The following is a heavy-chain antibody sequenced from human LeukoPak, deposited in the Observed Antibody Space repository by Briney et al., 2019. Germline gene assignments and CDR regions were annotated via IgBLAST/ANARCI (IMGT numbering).Heavy chain of an antibody. CDR3: ARDYNWNPPDY. D-gene: IGHD1-1*01. V-gene: IGHV3-74*01. J-gene: IGHJ4*02. Sequence: GGSLRLSCAASGFTFSSHWMHWVRQAPGKGLVWVSRINSEGSITTYADSAQGRFTISRDNAKNTLYLQMNSLRVGDTAVYYCARDYNWNPPDYWGQGTLVTVSS. CDR2: INSEGSIT. CDR1: GFTFSSHW.